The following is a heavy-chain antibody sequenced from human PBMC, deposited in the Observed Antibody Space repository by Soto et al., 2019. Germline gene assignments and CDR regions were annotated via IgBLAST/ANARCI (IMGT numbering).Heavy chain of an antibody. CDR1: GGSFSGYY. J-gene: IGHJ4*02. D-gene: IGHD4-17*01. CDR3: ATSRAYGDYDFDY. Sequence: PSETLSLTCAVYGGSFSGYYWSWILQPPGKGLEWIGEINHSGSTNYNPSLKSRVTISVDTSKNQFSLKLSSVTAADTAVYYCATSRAYGDYDFDYRGQGTLVTVSS. V-gene: IGHV4-34*01. CDR2: INHSGST.